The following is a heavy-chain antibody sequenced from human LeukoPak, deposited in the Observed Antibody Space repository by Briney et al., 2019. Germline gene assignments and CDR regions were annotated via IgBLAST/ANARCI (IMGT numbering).Heavy chain of an antibody. CDR2: IIPILGIA. J-gene: IGHJ4*02. CDR3: ARASIPAGVMVTTFDY. V-gene: IGHV1-69*04. Sequence: SVKVSCKASGGTFSSYAISWVRQAPGQGLEWMGRIIPILGIANYAQKFQGRVTITADKSTSTAYMELSSLRSEDTAVYYCARASIPAGVMVTTFDYWGQGTLVTVSS. D-gene: IGHD4-17*01. CDR1: GGTFSSYA.